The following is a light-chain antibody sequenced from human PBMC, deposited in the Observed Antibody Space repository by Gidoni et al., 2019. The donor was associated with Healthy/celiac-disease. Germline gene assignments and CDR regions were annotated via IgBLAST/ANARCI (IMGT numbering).Light chain of an antibody. V-gene: IGLV2-14*01. J-gene: IGLJ2*01. CDR2: DVS. CDR3: SSYTSSSIL. Sequence: QSALTHPASVSGSPGQSITISCTGTSSDVGGYNYVSWYQQHPGKAPKLMIYDVSNRPSGFSNRFSGSKSGNTASLTISGLQAEDEADYYCSSYTSSSILFGGGTKLTVL. CDR1: SSDVGGYNY.